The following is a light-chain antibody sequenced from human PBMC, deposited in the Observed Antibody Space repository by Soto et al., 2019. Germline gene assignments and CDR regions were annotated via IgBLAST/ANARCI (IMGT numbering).Light chain of an antibody. CDR2: EVS. CDR1: SSDVGGDNY. CDR3: SSYADNNNYV. Sequence: QSALTQPPSASGSPGQSVTISCTGTSSDVGGDNYVSWYQQHPGKAPKLMIYEVSKRPSGVPARFSGSKSGNTASLTVSGLQAEDEADYYCSSYADNNNYVFGSGTKLTVL. V-gene: IGLV2-8*01. J-gene: IGLJ1*01.